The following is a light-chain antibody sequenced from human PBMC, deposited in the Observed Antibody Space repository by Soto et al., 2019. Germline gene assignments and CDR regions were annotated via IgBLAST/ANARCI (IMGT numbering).Light chain of an antibody. CDR2: DAS. V-gene: IGKV3-11*01. Sequence: EIVLTQSPATLSLSPGERATLSCRASQSVSSYLAWYQQKPGQAPRLLIYDASNRATGIPARFSGSGSGTDFTLTISSLEPEDLAVYYCQQRSNWITFGQGTRLEIE. CDR1: QSVSSY. CDR3: QQRSNWIT. J-gene: IGKJ5*01.